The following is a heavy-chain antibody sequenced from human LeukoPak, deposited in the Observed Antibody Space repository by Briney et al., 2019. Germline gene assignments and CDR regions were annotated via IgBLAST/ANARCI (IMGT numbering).Heavy chain of an antibody. CDR1: GFTFSSYS. CDR3: AREGRRPPYYYYYMDV. V-gene: IGHV3-21*04. CDR2: ISSSSSYI. Sequence: VGSLRLSCAASGFTFSSYSMNWVRQAPGKELEWVSSISSSSSYIYYADSVKGRFTISRDNAKNSLYLQMNSLRAEDTAVYYCAREGRRPPYYYYYMDVWGKGTTVTISS. J-gene: IGHJ6*03.